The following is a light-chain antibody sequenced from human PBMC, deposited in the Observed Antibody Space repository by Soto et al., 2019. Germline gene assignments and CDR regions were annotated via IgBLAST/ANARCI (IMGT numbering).Light chain of an antibody. CDR3: QQRSNWPPIT. J-gene: IGKJ5*01. CDR2: DAS. V-gene: IGKV3-11*01. Sequence: EIVLTQSPGTLSLSPGERATLSCGASQSVGYHLAWYQQKPGQAPRLLIYDASNRATGIPARFSGSGSGTDFTLTISSLEPEDFAVYYCQQRSNWPPITFGQGTRLEIK. CDR1: QSVGYH.